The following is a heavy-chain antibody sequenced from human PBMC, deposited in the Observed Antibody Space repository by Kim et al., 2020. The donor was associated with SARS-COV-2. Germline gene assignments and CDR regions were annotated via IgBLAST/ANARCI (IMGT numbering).Heavy chain of an antibody. CDR2: STI. CDR3: ASGVEQPDC. J-gene: IGHJ4*02. D-gene: IGHD6-13*01. Sequence: STIYYADSLKGRFTISRKNAKNQLYLEMKSLGAEDTAVYYWASGVEQPDCWGQGTLVTVPP. V-gene: IGHV3-11*04.